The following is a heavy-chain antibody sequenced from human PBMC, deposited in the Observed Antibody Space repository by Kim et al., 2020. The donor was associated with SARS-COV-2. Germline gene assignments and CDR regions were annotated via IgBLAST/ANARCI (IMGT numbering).Heavy chain of an antibody. D-gene: IGHD3-3*01. V-gene: IGHV1-8*01. CDR2: MNPKSGNT. CDR3: SSGYESAQVY. Sequence: ASVKVSCKVSGYTFTSYDINWVRQATGQGLEWMGWMNPKSGNTGSAQKFQGRLSMTRDTSISTAYMELSSLRSEDTAVYYCSSGYESAQVYWGHGTLYTV. J-gene: IGHJ4*01. CDR1: GYTFTSYD.